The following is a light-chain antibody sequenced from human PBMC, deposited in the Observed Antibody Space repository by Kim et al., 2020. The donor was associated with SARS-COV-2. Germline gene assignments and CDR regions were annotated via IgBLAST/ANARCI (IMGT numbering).Light chain of an antibody. Sequence: ALGQTVRITCQGDSLRSYYASWYQQRPGQAPVRVIYGKNNRPSGIADRFSGSSSGNTASLAITGAQAEDEADYYCNSRDISGNHLVFGTGTKVTVL. CDR3: NSRDISGNHLV. CDR2: GKN. J-gene: IGLJ1*01. V-gene: IGLV3-19*01. CDR1: SLRSYY.